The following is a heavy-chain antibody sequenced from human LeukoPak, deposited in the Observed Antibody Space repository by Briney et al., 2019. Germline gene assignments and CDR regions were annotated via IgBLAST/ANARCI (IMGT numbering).Heavy chain of an antibody. CDR2: INHSGST. J-gene: IGHJ4*02. D-gene: IGHD2-15*01. Sequence: SETLSLTCAVYGGSFSGYYWSWIRQPPGKGLEWIGEINHSGSTNCNPSLKSRVTISVDTSKNQFSLKLSSVTAADTAVYYCATYSLYCSGGSCRHYFDYWGQGTLVTVSS. CDR3: ATYSLYCSGGSCRHYFDY. V-gene: IGHV4-34*01. CDR1: GGSFSGYY.